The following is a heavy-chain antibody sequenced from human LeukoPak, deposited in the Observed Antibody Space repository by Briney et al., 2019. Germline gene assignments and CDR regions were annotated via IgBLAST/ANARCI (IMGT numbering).Heavy chain of an antibody. CDR2: IYPGDSDT. V-gene: IGHV5-51*01. J-gene: IGHJ3*02. CDR3: ARHHKYYYDSSGYQPDAFDI. D-gene: IGHD3-22*01. CDR1: GYSFTSYC. Sequence: GESLKISCKASGYSFTSYCIGCVRQMPGEKRVWLGIIYPGDSDTRYSPSFQGQVTISADKSISNAYLQWSSLKASDTAMYYCARHHKYYYDSSGYQPDAFDIWGQGTMVTVSS.